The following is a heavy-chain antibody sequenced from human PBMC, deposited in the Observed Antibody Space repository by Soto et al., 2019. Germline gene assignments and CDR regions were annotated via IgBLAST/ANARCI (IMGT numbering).Heavy chain of an antibody. CDR1: GFTFSSYG. V-gene: IGHV3-30*18. CDR2: ISYDGSNK. D-gene: IGHD6-13*01. J-gene: IGHJ6*02. Sequence: QVQLVESGGGVVQPGRSLRLSCAASGFTFSSYGMHWVRQAPGKGLEWVAVISYDGSNKYYADSVKGRFTISRDNSKNTLYLQMNSLRAEDTAVYYCAKGTIAEAGNPRYYYYGMDVWGQGTTVTVSS. CDR3: AKGTIAEAGNPRYYYYGMDV.